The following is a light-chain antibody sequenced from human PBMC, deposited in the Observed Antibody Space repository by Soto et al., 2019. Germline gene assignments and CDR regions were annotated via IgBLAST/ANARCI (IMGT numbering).Light chain of an antibody. CDR3: QHYSSARWT. V-gene: IGKV1-5*01. CDR1: QSINRW. J-gene: IGKJ1*01. Sequence: DIHLTQSPSTLSASGGYSVTVAFRASQSINRWLAWSQQKPGKAPKLLIFDASTLEVGVPSRFSGSASGTEFTLTLSSLQPDDFATYYCQHYSSARWTFGQGTKVDI. CDR2: DAS.